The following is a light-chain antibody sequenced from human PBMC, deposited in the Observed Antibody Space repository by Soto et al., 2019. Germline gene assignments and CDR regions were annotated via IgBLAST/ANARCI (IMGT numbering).Light chain of an antibody. CDR2: DVN. CDR1: SSDVGGYNY. J-gene: IGLJ1*01. Sequence: QSVLTQPASVSGSPGQSITISCTGTSSDVGGYNYVSWYQQHPGKAPKLMIYDVNNRPSGVSNRFSGSKSGNTASLTISGLQAEDEADSYCCSYRSSSTYVFGTGTKVTVL. CDR3: CSYRSSSTYV. V-gene: IGLV2-14*01.